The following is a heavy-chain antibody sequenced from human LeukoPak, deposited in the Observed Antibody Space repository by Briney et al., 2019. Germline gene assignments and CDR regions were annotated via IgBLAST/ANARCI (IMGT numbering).Heavy chain of an antibody. Sequence: SQTLSLTCTVSGGSLSTGGYYWNWLRQHPGTGLEWIGCIYDRGSTCYNASLKRRITISLDTSKNQFSLKLKSVTAADTAVYYCAALLGDGSIDYWGQGTLVTVSS. CDR2: IYDRGST. V-gene: IGHV4-31*03. D-gene: IGHD2-21*02. J-gene: IGHJ4*02. CDR3: AALLGDGSIDY. CDR1: GGSLSTGGYY.